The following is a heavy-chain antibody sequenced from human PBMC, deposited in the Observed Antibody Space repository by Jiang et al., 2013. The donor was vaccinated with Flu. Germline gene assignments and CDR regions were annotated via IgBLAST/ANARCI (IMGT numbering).Heavy chain of an antibody. CDR2: INPNSGGT. CDR1: GYTFTGYY. J-gene: IGHJ5*02. CDR3: ARVRGYYGSGFDP. Sequence: KVSCKASGYTFTGYYMHWVRQAPGQGLEWMGWINPNSGGTNYAQKFQGRVTMTRDTSISTAYMELSRLRSDDTAVYYCARVRGYYGSGFDPWGQGTLVTVSS. V-gene: IGHV1-2*02. D-gene: IGHD3-10*01.